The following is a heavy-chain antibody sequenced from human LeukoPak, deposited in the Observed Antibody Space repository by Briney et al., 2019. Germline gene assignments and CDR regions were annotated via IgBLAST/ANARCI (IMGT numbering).Heavy chain of an antibody. J-gene: IGHJ4*02. CDR2: IYYSGST. CDR1: GGSISSYY. Sequence: PSETLSLTCTVSGGSISSYYWSWIRQPPGNGLEWIGYIYYSGSTNYNPSLKSRVTISVDTSKNQFSLKLSSVTAADTAVYYCARDKGIYDSSGYTFDYWGQGTLVTVSS. CDR3: ARDKGIYDSSGYTFDY. D-gene: IGHD3-22*01. V-gene: IGHV4-59*01.